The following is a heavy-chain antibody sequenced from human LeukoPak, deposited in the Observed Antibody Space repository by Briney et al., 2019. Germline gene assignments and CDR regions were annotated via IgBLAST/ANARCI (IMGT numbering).Heavy chain of an antibody. CDR1: GGSISSSSYY. Sequence: SETLSLTCTVSGGSISSSSYYWGYIRQPPGKGLEWIGGIYYSGSTYYNPSLKSRVTISVDTSKNQFSLKLSSVTAADTAVYSCARQGVFYDSSGYYNYFDYWGQGTLVTVSS. V-gene: IGHV4-39*01. CDR2: IYYSGST. CDR3: ARQGVFYDSSGYYNYFDY. D-gene: IGHD3-22*01. J-gene: IGHJ4*02.